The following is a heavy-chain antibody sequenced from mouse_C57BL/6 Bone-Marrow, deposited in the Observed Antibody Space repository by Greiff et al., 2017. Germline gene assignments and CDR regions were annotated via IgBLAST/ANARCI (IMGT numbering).Heavy chain of an antibody. Sequence: QVQLQQSGPALVKPGASVKISCKASGYAFSSSWMNWVKQRPGKGLEWIGRIYPGDGDTNYNGKFKGKATLTADKSSSTAYMQLSSLTSEYSAVYLCARSGDSSGYSGFAYWGEGTLVTGSA. CDR3: ARSGDSSGYSGFAY. V-gene: IGHV1-82*01. CDR2: IYPGDGDT. CDR1: GYAFSSSW. D-gene: IGHD3-2*02. J-gene: IGHJ3*01.